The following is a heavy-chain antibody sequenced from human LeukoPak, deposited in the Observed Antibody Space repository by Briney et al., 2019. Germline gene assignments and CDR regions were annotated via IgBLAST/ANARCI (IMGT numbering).Heavy chain of an antibody. CDR3: ARWRCYDGSGYLE. CDR2: IYYSGRT. CDR1: GDSVSRSDSY. J-gene: IGHJ1*01. Sequence: PSETLSLTCSVSGDSVSRSDSYWDWIRQPPGKGLEWIGTIYYSGRTYYSPSLKGRVTMSVDPSNNQFSLSLRSVTAADTAIYYCARWRCYDGSGYLEWGQGTLLSVSS. V-gene: IGHV4-39*01. D-gene: IGHD3-22*01.